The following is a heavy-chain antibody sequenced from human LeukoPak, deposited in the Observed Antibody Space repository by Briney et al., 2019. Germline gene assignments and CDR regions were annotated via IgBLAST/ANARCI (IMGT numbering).Heavy chain of an antibody. Sequence: GGSLRLSCAASGFTFSNYGMHWVRQAPGKGLEWVAVIWYDGSNKYYADSVKGRFTISRDNSKNTLYLQMNSLRAEDTAVYYCARDRVDFGYYFDYWGQGTLVTVSS. CDR1: GFTFSNYG. CDR3: ARDRVDFGYYFDY. V-gene: IGHV3-33*01. D-gene: IGHD2-15*01. CDR2: IWYDGSNK. J-gene: IGHJ4*02.